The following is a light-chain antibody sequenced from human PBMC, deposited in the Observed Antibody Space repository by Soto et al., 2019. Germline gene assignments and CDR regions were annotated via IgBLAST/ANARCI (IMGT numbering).Light chain of an antibody. Sequence: SYELTQPPSVSVAPGKTARITCGGNNIGSKSVHWYQQKPGQAPVLVIYYDSDRPSGIPERFSGSNSGNTATLTISRVEAGDEAEYSCQVWDSSSDHVVFGGGTQLTVL. CDR3: QVWDSSSDHVV. V-gene: IGLV3-21*04. CDR2: YDS. J-gene: IGLJ2*01. CDR1: NIGSKS.